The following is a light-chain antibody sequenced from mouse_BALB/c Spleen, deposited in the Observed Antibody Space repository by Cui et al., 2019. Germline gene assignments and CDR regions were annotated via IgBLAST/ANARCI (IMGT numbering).Light chain of an antibody. J-gene: IGKJ1*01. CDR2: YTS. CDR1: QGISNY. CDR3: QQYSKLPPT. Sequence: DIQMTQTTSSLSASLGDRVTISCSASQGISNYLNWYQQKPDGTVKSLIYYTSSLHSGVPSRFSGSGSGTDYSLTISNLEPEDIATYYCQQYSKLPPTFGGGTKLEIK. V-gene: IGKV10-94*01.